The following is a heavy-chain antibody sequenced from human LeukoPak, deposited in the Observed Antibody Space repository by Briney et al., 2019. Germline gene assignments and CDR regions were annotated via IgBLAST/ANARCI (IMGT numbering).Heavy chain of an antibody. CDR1: GYALTELS. J-gene: IGHJ4*02. CDR3: ATAAGYCSGGSCYFLAFDY. CDR2: FDPEDGET. Sequence: GASVKVSCKVSGYALTELSMHWVRQAPGKGLEWMGGFDPEDGETIYAQKFQGRVTMTEDTSTDTAYMELSSLRSEDTAVYYCATAAGYCSGGSCYFLAFDYWGQGTLVTVSS. V-gene: IGHV1-24*01. D-gene: IGHD2-15*01.